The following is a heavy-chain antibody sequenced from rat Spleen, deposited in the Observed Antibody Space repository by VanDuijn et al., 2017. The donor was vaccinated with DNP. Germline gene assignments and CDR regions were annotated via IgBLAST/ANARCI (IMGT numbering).Heavy chain of an antibody. Sequence: EVQLVESGGDLVQPGRSLKLSCVASGFTFNYYWMAWIRQVPGKGLEWIASITSGSGTTSYSDAVKGRFMISRDDTKNTLSLQMNSLRSEDTATYYCATNGLETGFDYWGQGVMVTVSS. J-gene: IGHJ2*01. CDR1: GFTFNYYW. CDR2: ITSGSGTT. CDR3: ATNGLETGFDY. V-gene: IGHV5-31*01. D-gene: IGHD4-4*01.